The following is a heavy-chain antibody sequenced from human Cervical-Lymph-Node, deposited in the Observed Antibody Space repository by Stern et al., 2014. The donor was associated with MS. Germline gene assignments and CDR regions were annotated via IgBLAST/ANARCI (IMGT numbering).Heavy chain of an antibody. CDR1: GFTFSSYW. CDR3: ARTGSDYDSYFDY. J-gene: IGHJ4*02. V-gene: IGHV3-7*03. D-gene: IGHD3-22*01. Sequence: EVHLVESGGGLVQPGGSLRLSCAASGFTFSSYWMSWVRQAPGKGLEWVANIKQDGSEKYYVDSVKGRFTISRDNAKNSLYLQMNSLRAEDTAVYYCARTGSDYDSYFDYWGQGTLVTVSS. CDR2: IKQDGSEK.